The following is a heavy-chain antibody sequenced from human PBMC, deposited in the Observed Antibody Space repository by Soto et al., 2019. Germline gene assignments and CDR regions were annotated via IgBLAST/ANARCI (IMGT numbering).Heavy chain of an antibody. CDR2: TNHSGST. V-gene: IGHV4-34*01. CDR1: GGSFSGYY. J-gene: IGHJ4*02. Sequence: PSETLSLTCAVYGGSFSGYYWSWIRQPPGKGLEWIGETNHSGSTNYNPSLKSRVTISVDTSKNQFSLKLSSVTAADTAVYYCASFRRIAAAGRFDYWGQGTLVTVSS. CDR3: ASFRRIAAAGRFDY. D-gene: IGHD6-13*01.